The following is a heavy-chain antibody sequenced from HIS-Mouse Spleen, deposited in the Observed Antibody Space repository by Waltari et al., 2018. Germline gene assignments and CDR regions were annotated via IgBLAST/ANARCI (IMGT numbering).Heavy chain of an antibody. Sequence: QVQLQESGPGLVKPSETLSLTCTVSGGSISSYYWSWTRQPAGKGLEWIGRIYTSGSTNYNPSLKSRVTMSVDTSKNQFSLKLSSVTAADTAVYYCARSSPRIVGATKRADAFDIWGQGTMVTVSS. CDR3: ARSSPRIVGATKRADAFDI. CDR2: IYTSGST. D-gene: IGHD1-26*01. V-gene: IGHV4-4*07. CDR1: GGSISSYY. J-gene: IGHJ3*02.